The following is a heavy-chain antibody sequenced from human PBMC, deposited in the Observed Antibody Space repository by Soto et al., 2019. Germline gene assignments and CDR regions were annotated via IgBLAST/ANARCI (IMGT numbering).Heavy chain of an antibody. V-gene: IGHV4-59*01. Sequence: QVQLQESGPGLVKPSETLSLTCTVSGGSISSYYWSWIRQPPGKGLEWIGYIYYSGSTNYNPSLKGRVTLSVDTSKNQFSLKLSSVTAADTAVYYCARTIVGPLHFDYWGQGTLVTVSS. CDR3: ARTIVGPLHFDY. D-gene: IGHD1-26*01. CDR1: GGSISSYY. J-gene: IGHJ4*02. CDR2: IYYSGST.